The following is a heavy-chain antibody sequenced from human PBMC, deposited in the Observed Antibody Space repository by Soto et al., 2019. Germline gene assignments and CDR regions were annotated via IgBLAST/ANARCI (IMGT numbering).Heavy chain of an antibody. CDR2: IIPIFGTA. V-gene: IGHV1-69*01. CDR3: ARMDCSSTSCYALYYYYGMDV. CDR1: GGTFSSYA. J-gene: IGHJ6*02. Sequence: QVQLVQSGAEVKKPGSSVKVSCKASGGTFSSYAISWVRQAPGQGLEWMGGIIPIFGTANYAQKFQGRVTSTADEATSRAYMELSSLRSEDTAVYYCARMDCSSTSCYALYYYYGMDVWGQGTTVTVSS. D-gene: IGHD2-2*01.